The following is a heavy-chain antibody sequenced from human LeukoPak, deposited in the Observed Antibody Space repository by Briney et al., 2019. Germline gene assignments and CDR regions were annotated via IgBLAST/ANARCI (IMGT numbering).Heavy chain of an antibody. CDR2: ISSSGSTI. CDR3: ASRITMVRGVIITGLFDY. Sequence: PGGSLRLSCAASGFTFSDYYISWIRQAPGKGLEWVSYISSSGSTIYYADSVKGRFTISRDNSKNTLYLQMNSLRAEDTAVYYCASRITMVRGVIITGLFDYWGQGTMVTVSS. V-gene: IGHV3-11*04. CDR1: GFTFSDYY. J-gene: IGHJ4*02. D-gene: IGHD3-10*01.